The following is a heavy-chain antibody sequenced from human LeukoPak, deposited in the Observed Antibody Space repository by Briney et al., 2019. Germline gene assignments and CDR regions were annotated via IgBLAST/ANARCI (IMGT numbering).Heavy chain of an antibody. D-gene: IGHD5-18*01. CDR3: ASNNHRDGYSYGDYYFDY. V-gene: IGHV4-39*07. J-gene: IGHJ4*02. CDR2: LYYSGST. CDR1: GGSISSSTFY. Sequence: SETLSLTCTVSGGSISSSTFYWGWIRQPPGKGLEWIGSLYYSGSTYYNPFLKSRVTISVDTSKNQFSLKLRSVTAADTAVYYCASNNHRDGYSYGDYYFDYWGQGTLVTVSS.